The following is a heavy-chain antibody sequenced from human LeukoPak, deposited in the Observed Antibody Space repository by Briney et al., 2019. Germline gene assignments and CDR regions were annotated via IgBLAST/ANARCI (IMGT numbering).Heavy chain of an antibody. CDR1: GFTFSSYW. CDR2: IKQDGSEK. D-gene: IGHD3-10*01. V-gene: IGHV3-7*01. J-gene: IGHJ4*02. Sequence: GGSLRLSCAASGFTFSSYWMSWVRQAPGKGLEWVANIKQDGSEKYYVDSVKGRFTISRDNAKNSLYLQVNSLRAEDTAVYYCARDLLPYYYGSGSYPVYFDYWGQGTLVTVSS. CDR3: ARDLLPYYYGSGSYPVYFDY.